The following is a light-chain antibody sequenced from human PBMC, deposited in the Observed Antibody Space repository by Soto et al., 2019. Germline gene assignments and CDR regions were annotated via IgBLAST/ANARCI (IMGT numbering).Light chain of an antibody. J-gene: IGKJ1*01. CDR1: QGISNW. CDR3: LQDYNYPQT. V-gene: IGKV1-12*01. Sequence: DIRMTQSPSSVSASVGDRVIISCRASQGISNWLAWYQQKPGKAPKLLIYAASNLQSGVPSRFSGSGSGTDFTLTISSLQPEDFATYYCLQDYNYPQTFGQVTKGEIK. CDR2: AAS.